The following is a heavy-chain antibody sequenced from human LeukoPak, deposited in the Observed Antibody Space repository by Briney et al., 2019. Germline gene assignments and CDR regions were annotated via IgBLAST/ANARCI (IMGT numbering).Heavy chain of an antibody. CDR1: GYSISSGYY. Sequence: SETLSLTCAVSGYSISSGYYWGWSRRPPGKGREGSGIIYHSGSTYYNPSLKRRVTISVDTSKNQFSLKLSSVTAADTAVYYCARQKYMEWLHDAFDIWGQGTMVTVSS. V-gene: IGHV4-38-2*01. CDR3: ARQKYMEWLHDAFDI. D-gene: IGHD3-3*01. CDR2: IYHSGST. J-gene: IGHJ3*02.